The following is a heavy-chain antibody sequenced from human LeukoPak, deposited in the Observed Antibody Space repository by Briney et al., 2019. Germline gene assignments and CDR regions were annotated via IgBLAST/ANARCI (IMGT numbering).Heavy chain of an antibody. Sequence: SETLSLTCTVSGGSISSSSYYWSWIRQPPGKGLEWIGEINHSGSTNYNPSLKSRVTISVDTSKNQFSLKLSSVTAADTAVYYCARESRRRGYSSSSGRGPGTYYFDYWGQGTLVTVSS. D-gene: IGHD6-6*01. CDR1: GGSISSSSYY. V-gene: IGHV4-39*07. CDR3: ARESRRRGYSSSSGRGPGTYYFDY. J-gene: IGHJ4*02. CDR2: INHSGST.